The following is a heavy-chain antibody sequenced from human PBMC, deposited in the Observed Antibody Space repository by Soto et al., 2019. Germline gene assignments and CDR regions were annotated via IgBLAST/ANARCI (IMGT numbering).Heavy chain of an antibody. D-gene: IGHD6-19*01. Sequence: GGSLRLSCAASGFTFSISNMAWVRQAPGKGLEWVSAISGSSNYIYYVDSVKGRFTISRDNAKNSLFLQMNSLRAEDTAVYYCAREGDSTGYYSGIYFEYWGQGSLVTVSS. CDR2: ISGSSNYI. CDR3: AREGDSTGYYSGIYFEY. J-gene: IGHJ4*02. CDR1: GFTFSISN. V-gene: IGHV3-21*01.